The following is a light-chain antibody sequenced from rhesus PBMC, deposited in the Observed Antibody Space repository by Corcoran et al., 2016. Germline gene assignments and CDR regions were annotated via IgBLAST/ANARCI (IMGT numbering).Light chain of an antibody. Sequence: DIQMTQSPTSLSASVGDRVTVTCRASQGINNELSWYQQKPGKAPTLLIHTASTLQTGASSRFSGSGSWTDYTLNISSLQTEDVVIYHCYQHSSGWTFGQGTKVEIK. CDR3: YQHSSGWT. CDR2: TAS. J-gene: IGKJ1*01. V-gene: IGKV1-94*01. CDR1: QGINNE.